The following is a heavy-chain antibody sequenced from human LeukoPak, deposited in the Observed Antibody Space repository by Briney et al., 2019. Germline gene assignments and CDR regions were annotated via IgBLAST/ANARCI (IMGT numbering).Heavy chain of an antibody. Sequence: GGSLRLSCAASGFTFSSYSMNWVRQAPGKWLEWVSSISSSSLYIYYADSVKGRFTISRDNAKNSLYLQMNSLRAEDTAVYYCASEHSGNYYRPFDYWGQGTLVTVSS. D-gene: IGHD1-26*01. CDR3: ASEHSGNYYRPFDY. J-gene: IGHJ4*02. CDR1: GFTFSSYS. V-gene: IGHV3-21*01. CDR2: ISSSSLYI.